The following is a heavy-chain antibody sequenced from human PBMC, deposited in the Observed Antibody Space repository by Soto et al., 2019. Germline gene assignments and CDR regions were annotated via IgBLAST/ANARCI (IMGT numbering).Heavy chain of an antibody. D-gene: IGHD3-22*01. CDR2: ITPMFGTP. Sequence: SVKVSCKASGGTFSSYTITWVRQAPGQGLEWMGGITPMFGTPNYAQKFRGRVTITADESTTTAYMELSSLRSEDTAMYFCARDGTLYDSRAYYYLYWGQGTLVTV. V-gene: IGHV1-69*13. J-gene: IGHJ4*02. CDR3: ARDGTLYDSRAYYYLY. CDR1: GGTFSSYT.